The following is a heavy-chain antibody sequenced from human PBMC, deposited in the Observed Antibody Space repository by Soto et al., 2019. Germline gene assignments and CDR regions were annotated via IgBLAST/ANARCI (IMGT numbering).Heavy chain of an antibody. Sequence: QVQLVESGGGVVQPGMSLRLSCAASGFTFSSYGMHWARQAPGKGLEWVAVIWYDGSKKYYADSVKGRFSISRDNSKNSLYLQMNSLRAEDTAVYYCARDEKQRLINTIGKYYYYGMDVWGKGTTVTVSS. V-gene: IGHV3-33*01. J-gene: IGHJ6*04. CDR3: ARDEKQRLINTIGKYYYYGMDV. CDR2: IWYDGSKK. D-gene: IGHD6-19*01. CDR1: GFTFSSYG.